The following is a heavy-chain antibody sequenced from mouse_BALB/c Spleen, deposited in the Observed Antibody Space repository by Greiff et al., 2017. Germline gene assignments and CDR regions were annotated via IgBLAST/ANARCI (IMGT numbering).Heavy chain of an antibody. CDR2: IWSGGRT. V-gene: IGHV2-2*02. CDR1: GFSLTSYG. CDR3: ARKTYYGNGAWFAY. J-gene: IGHJ3*01. D-gene: IGHD2-10*01. Sequence: QVQLQQSGPGLVQPSQSLSITCTVSGFSLTSYGVHWVRQSPGKGLEWLGVIWSGGRTDYNAAFISRLSISKDNSKSQVFFKINSLQANDTAIYYCARKTYYGNGAWFAYWGQGTLVTVSA.